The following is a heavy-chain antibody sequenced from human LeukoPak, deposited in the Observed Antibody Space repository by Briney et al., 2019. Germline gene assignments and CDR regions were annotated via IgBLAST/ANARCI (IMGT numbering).Heavy chain of an antibody. CDR3: ARGHSGSYTDLDY. CDR1: GGSISSGSYY. CDR2: IYYSGST. D-gene: IGHD1-26*01. V-gene: IGHV4-61*10. J-gene: IGHJ4*02. Sequence: SETLSLTCTVSGGSISSGSYYWSWIRQPAGKGLEWIGYIYYSGSTNYDPSLKSRVTISVDTSKNQFSLKLSSVTAADTAVYYCARGHSGSYTDLDYWGQGTLVTVSS.